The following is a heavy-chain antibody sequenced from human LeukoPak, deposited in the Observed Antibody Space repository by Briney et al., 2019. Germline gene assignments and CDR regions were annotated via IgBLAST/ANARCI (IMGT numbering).Heavy chain of an antibody. V-gene: IGHV3-7*01. D-gene: IGHD2-2*02. J-gene: IGHJ4*02. CDR3: ARVTGVPAAIRGGFDY. Sequence: PGGSLRLSCAASGFTFSGYWMSWVRQAPGKGGEGGAHINKEGGEKYYVGSVKGRFTISRDNAKNSLYLQMNSLRAEDTAVYYCARVTGVPAAIRGGFDYWGQGTLVTVSS. CDR1: GFTFSGYW. CDR2: INKEGGEK.